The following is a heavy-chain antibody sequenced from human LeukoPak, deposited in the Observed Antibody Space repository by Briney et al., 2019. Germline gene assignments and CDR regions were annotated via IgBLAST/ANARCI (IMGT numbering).Heavy chain of an antibody. J-gene: IGHJ1*01. Sequence: GASVKVSCKASGGTFSSYAISWVRQAPGQGLEWMGGIIPIFGTANYAQKFQGGVTITADESTSTAYMELSSLRSEDTAVYYCAGCWVGSSWKVAEYFQHWGQGTLVTVSS. V-gene: IGHV1-69*13. CDR1: GGTFSSYA. CDR2: IIPIFGTA. D-gene: IGHD6-13*01. CDR3: AGCWVGSSWKVAEYFQH.